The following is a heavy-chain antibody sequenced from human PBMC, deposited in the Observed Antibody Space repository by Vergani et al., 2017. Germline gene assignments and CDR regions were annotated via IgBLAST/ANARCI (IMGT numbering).Heavy chain of an antibody. CDR1: GGSMSGYY. CDR3: GRVADFYGFGSRLLDL. D-gene: IGHD3-10*01. J-gene: IGHJ5*02. V-gene: IGHV4-59*01. Sequence: QVRLQESGPGLVKPSETLSLTCSVSGGSMSGYYWSWIRQPPVKELEWIGYMYHSCSTNYNPSLETRVTISGDTSKNQFSLKLNSVTAADTAVDYCGRVADFYGFGSRLLDLWGQGILVTVSS. CDR2: MYHSCST.